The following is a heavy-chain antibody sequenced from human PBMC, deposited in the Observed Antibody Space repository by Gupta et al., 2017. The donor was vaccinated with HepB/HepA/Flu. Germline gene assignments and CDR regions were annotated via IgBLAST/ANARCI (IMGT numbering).Heavy chain of an antibody. Sequence: QLQLQESGPGLVKPSETLSLTCTVSGGSISSSSYYWGWIRQPPGKGLEWIGSIYYSGSTYYNPSLKSRVTISVDTSKNQFSLKLSSVTAADTAVYYCARHWDYGDWGAFDYWGQGTLVTVSS. CDR2: IYYSGST. J-gene: IGHJ4*02. D-gene: IGHD4-17*01. CDR3: ARHWDYGDWGAFDY. V-gene: IGHV4-39*01. CDR1: GGSISSSSYY.